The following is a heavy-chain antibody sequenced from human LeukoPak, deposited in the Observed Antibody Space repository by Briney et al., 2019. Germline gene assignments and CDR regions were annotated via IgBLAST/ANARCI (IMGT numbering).Heavy chain of an antibody. CDR3: AKPLGRLAYYYYYGMDV. Sequence: PGRTLRLSCAACGFTFSSYGMHWVRQAPGKGLEWVAVISYDGSNKYYADSVKGRFTISRDNSKNTLYLQMNSLRADDTAVYYCAKPLGRLAYYYYYGMDVWGQGTTVTVSS. CDR1: GFTFSSYG. V-gene: IGHV3-30*18. CDR2: ISYDGSNK. D-gene: IGHD3-9*01. J-gene: IGHJ6*02.